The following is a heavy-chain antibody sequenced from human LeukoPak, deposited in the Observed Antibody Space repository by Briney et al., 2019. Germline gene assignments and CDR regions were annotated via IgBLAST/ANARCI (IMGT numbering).Heavy chain of an antibody. Sequence: GGSLRLSCAASGFTFSSYWMHWVRQAPGKGLEWVAVISYDGSNKYYADSVKGRFTISRDNSKNTLYLQMNSLRAEDTAVYYCAKDRHPREATIVPWGYWGQGTLVTVSS. CDR2: ISYDGSNK. J-gene: IGHJ4*02. V-gene: IGHV3-30*18. CDR3: AKDRHPREATIVPWGY. CDR1: GFTFSSYW. D-gene: IGHD5-12*01.